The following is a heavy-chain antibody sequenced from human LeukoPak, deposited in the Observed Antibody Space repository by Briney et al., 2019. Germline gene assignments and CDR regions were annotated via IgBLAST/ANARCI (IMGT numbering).Heavy chain of an antibody. CDR1: GXTFSRFW. CDR2: IKQDGSEK. J-gene: IGHJ1*01. Sequence: SGGSLRLSCAASGXTFSRFWMSWVRQAPGKGQEWVANIKQDGSEKYYVDSVKGRFTISRDNAKNSLYLQMNSLRAEDTAVFYCARDGTYTDYDPDFDIWGQGTLVTVSS. V-gene: IGHV3-7*04. CDR3: ARDGTYTDYDPDFDI. D-gene: IGHD5-12*01.